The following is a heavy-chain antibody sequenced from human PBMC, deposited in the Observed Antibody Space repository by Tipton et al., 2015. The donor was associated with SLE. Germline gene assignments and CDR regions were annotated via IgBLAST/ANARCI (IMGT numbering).Heavy chain of an antibody. Sequence: TLSLTCTVSGGSISSSSYYWGWIRQPPGKGLEWIGYMYYSGSTNYNPSLKSRVTISVDTSKNQFSLKLNSVTAADTAVYYCARHRLDYDYVWGSYRYFNYWGQGILVTVSS. J-gene: IGHJ4*02. CDR2: MYYSGST. CDR3: ARHRLDYDYVWGSYRYFNY. V-gene: IGHV4-61*05. CDR1: GGSISSSSYY. D-gene: IGHD3-16*02.